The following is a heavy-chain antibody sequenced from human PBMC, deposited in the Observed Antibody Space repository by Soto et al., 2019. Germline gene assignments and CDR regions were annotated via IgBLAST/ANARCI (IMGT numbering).Heavy chain of an antibody. V-gene: IGHV1-8*01. D-gene: IGHD2-8*01. J-gene: IGHJ6*03. CDR3: ARGSRYCTNGVCYYYYYYMDV. Sequence: ASVKVSCKASGYTFTSYDINWVRQATGQGLEWMGSMNPNSGNTGYAQKFQGRVTMTRNTSISTAYMELSSLRSEDTAVYYCARGSRYCTNGVCYYYYYYMDVWGKGTTVTVS. CDR2: MNPNSGNT. CDR1: GYTFTSYD.